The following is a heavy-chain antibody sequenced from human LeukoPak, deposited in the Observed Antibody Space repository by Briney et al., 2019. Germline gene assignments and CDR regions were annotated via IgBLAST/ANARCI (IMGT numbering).Heavy chain of an antibody. V-gene: IGHV3-23*01. D-gene: IGHD3-22*01. Sequence: PGGSLRLSCAASGFTFSIYAMSWVRQAPGKGLEWVSAISGSGGSTYYADSVKGRFTISRDNSKNTLYLQMNSLRAEDTAVYYCAKPSMIVVVITPFDYWGQGTLVTVSS. CDR3: AKPSMIVVVITPFDY. CDR1: GFTFSIYA. J-gene: IGHJ4*02. CDR2: ISGSGGST.